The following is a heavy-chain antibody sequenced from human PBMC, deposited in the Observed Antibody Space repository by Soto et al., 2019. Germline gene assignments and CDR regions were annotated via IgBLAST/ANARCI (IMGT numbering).Heavy chain of an antibody. CDR2: IYYSGST. CDR3: ARDRISDCSGGSCYSGGLGY. J-gene: IGHJ4*02. CDR1: GGSISSYY. D-gene: IGHD2-15*01. V-gene: IGHV4-59*01. Sequence: QVQLQESGPGLVKPSEILSLTCTVSGGSISSYYWSWIRQPPGKGLEWIGYIYYSGSTNYNPSLKSRVTISVDTSKNQFSLKLSSVTAADTAVYYCARDRISDCSGGSCYSGGLGYWGQGTLVTVSS.